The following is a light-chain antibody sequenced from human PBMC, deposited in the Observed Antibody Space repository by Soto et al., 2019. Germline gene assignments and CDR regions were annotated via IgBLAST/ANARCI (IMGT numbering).Light chain of an antibody. CDR2: AAS. Sequence: AIQMTQSPSSLSASVGDRVTITCRASQDVRNGLAWYQQKPGKAPKFLIYAASSLKSGVPSRFSGSRSGTDFTLTISSLQPEDFGTYYCLQDNSYPFTFGQGTKLEVK. CDR1: QDVRNG. J-gene: IGKJ2*01. V-gene: IGKV1-6*01. CDR3: LQDNSYPFT.